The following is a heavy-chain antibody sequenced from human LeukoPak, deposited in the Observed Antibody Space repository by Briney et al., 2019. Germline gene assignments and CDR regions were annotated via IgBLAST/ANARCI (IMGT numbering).Heavy chain of an antibody. V-gene: IGHV3-30*18. CDR3: AKGSVRMATSPHLFDY. J-gene: IGHJ4*02. Sequence: GRSLRLYCAASGFTFSSYGMRWVRQAPGKGLEWVAVISYDGSNKYYADSVKGRFTISRDNSKNTLYLQMSSLRAEDTAVYYCAKGSVRMATSPHLFDYWGQGTLVTVSS. CDR1: GFTFSSYG. CDR2: ISYDGSNK. D-gene: IGHD5-24*01.